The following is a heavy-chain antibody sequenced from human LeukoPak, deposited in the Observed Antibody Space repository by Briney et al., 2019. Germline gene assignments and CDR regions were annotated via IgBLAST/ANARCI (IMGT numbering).Heavy chain of an antibody. CDR2: ISPNSGGT. D-gene: IGHD6-6*01. CDR3: ARDYSSSPPRTFDY. V-gene: IGHV1-2*02. CDR1: GYTFTAYY. J-gene: IGHJ4*02. Sequence: AASVKVSCTASGYTFTAYYIHWVRQAPGQGLEWMGWISPNSGGTNYAPKFQGRVTMTRDTSISTAYMELSSLRSDDTAVYYCARDYSSSPPRTFDYWGRGTLATVSS.